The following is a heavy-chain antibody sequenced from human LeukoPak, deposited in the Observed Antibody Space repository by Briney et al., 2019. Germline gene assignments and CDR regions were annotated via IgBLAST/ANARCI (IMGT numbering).Heavy chain of an antibody. J-gene: IGHJ5*02. CDR3: ARGLVAPAAIMIKYNWFDP. Sequence: GASVKVSCKASGYTFTGYYMHWVRQAPGQGLEWMGWINPNSGGTNYAQKFQGRVTMTRDTSISTAYMELSRLRSDDTAVYYCARGLVAPAAIMIKYNWFDPWGQGTLVTVSS. CDR1: GYTFTGYY. CDR2: INPNSGGT. V-gene: IGHV1-2*02. D-gene: IGHD2-2*01.